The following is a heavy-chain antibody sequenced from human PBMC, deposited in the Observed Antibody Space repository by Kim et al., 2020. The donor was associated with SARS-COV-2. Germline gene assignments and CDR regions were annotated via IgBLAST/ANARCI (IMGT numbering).Heavy chain of an antibody. CDR3: ARAGGVPARFGQKPFDP. V-gene: IGHV1-3*01. CDR2: INAGNGNT. CDR1: GYTFTSYA. D-gene: IGHD2-2*01. Sequence: ASVKVSCKASGYTFTSYAMHWVRQAPGQRLEWMGWINAGNGNTKYSQKFQGRVTITRDTSASTAYMELSSLRSEDTAVYYCARAGGVPARFGQKPFDPWGQGTLVTVSS. J-gene: IGHJ5*02.